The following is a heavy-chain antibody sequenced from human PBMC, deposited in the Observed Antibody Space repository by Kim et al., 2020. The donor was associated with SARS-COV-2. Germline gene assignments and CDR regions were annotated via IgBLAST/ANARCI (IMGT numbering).Heavy chain of an antibody. V-gene: IGHV4-38-2*02. CDR2: IYHSGST. Sequence: SETLSLTCTVSGYSISSGYYWGWIRQPPGKGLEWIGSIYHSGSTYYNPSLKSRVTISVDTSKNQFSLKLSSVTAADTAVYYCARDWGGFDSSGYYYEVGDYWGLGTLVTVSS. D-gene: IGHD3-22*01. CDR1: GYSISSGYY. J-gene: IGHJ4*02. CDR3: ARDWGGFDSSGYYYEVGDY.